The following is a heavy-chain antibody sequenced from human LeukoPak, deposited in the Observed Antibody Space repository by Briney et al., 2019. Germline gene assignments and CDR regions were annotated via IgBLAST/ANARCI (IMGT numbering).Heavy chain of an antibody. CDR2: INHSGST. D-gene: IGHD3-22*01. J-gene: IGHJ4*02. Sequence: SETLSLTCAVYGGSFSGYYWSWIRQPPGKGLEWIGEINHSGSTNYNPSLKSRVTISVDTSKNQFSLKLSSVTAADTAVYYCARGEGGSPRYYYDSSGYYYWGQGTLVTVSS. V-gene: IGHV4-34*01. CDR3: ARGEGGSPRYYYDSSGYYY. CDR1: GGSFSGYY.